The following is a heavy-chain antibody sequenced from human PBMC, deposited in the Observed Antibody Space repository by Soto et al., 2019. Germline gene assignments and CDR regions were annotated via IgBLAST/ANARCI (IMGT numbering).Heavy chain of an antibody. Sequence: SETLSLTCTISGGSIINYYWSWIRQPPGKGLEWIGYIYNSGSTNYNPSLKSRVTISVDTSKSQFSLKLSSVTAADTAVYYCARNWGATNYYYYGMDVWGQGTTVTVSS. V-gene: IGHV4-59*01. CDR2: IYNSGST. D-gene: IGHD7-27*01. CDR1: GGSIINYY. CDR3: ARNWGATNYYYYGMDV. J-gene: IGHJ6*02.